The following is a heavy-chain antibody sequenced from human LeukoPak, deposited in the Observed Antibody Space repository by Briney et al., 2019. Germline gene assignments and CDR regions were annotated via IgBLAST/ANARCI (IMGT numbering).Heavy chain of an antibody. V-gene: IGHV4-59*01. CDR3: ARACLSFGCYYYYYGMDV. CDR1: GGSFSSYY. CDR2: IYYSGST. D-gene: IGHD3-10*01. J-gene: IGHJ6*02. Sequence: SETLSLTCAVYGGSFSSYYWSWIRQPPGKGLKWIGYIYYSGSTNYNPSLKSRVTISVDTSKNQFSLKLSSVTAADTTVYYCARACLSFGCYYYYYGMDVWGQGTTVTVSS.